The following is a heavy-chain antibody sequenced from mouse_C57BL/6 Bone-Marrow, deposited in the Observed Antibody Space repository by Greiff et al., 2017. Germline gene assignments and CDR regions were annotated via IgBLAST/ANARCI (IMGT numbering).Heavy chain of an antibody. Sequence: QVQLQQSGAELAKPGASVKLSCTASGYTFTSYWMHWVKQRPGQGLEWIGYINPSSGYTKYNQKFKDKATLTADKSSSTAYMQLSSLTYEDSAVYYYDSAYSRDCDYWGQGTTLTVSS. CDR1: GYTFTSYW. CDR2: INPSSGYT. CDR3: DSAYSRDCDY. J-gene: IGHJ2*01. D-gene: IGHD2-12*01. V-gene: IGHV1-7*01.